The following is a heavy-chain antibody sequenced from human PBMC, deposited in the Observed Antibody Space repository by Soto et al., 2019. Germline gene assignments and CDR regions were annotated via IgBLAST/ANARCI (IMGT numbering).Heavy chain of an antibody. Sequence: GGSLRRSCAASGFTFSYYYMTWIRQAPGKGLEWVSYISRSGSTIYYADSVKGRFTISRDNAKNSLYLRMNSLRAEDTAVYYCARDLSGWYWTFDYRGQGTLVTVSS. J-gene: IGHJ4*02. CDR1: GFTFSYYY. CDR3: ARDLSGWYWTFDY. CDR2: ISRSGSTI. D-gene: IGHD6-19*01. V-gene: IGHV3-11*01.